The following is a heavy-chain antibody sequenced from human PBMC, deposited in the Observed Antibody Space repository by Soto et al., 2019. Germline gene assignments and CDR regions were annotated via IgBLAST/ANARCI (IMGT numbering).Heavy chain of an antibody. D-gene: IGHD2-8*01. V-gene: IGHV1-18*01. CDR3: ATNGQAPYYYSGMDV. Sequence: QGQLVQSGPEVKKPGASVKVSCKASGYTFSRYGISWVRQAPGQGLEWMGWVSGYNGDTTYAQKVQGRVTMTIDTSTYRAYMELSSLTSDDPAKYYCATNGQAPYYYSGMDVWGQGTTVTVSS. J-gene: IGHJ6*02. CDR2: VSGYNGDT. CDR1: GYTFSRYG.